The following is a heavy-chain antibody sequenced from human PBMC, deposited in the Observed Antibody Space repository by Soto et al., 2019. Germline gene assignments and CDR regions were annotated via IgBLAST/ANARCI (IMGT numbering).Heavy chain of an antibody. Sequence: QVQLVESGGGVVQPGRSLRLSCAASGFTFSSYAMHWVRQAPGKGLEWVAVISYDGSNKYYADSVKGRFTISRDNSKNTLYLQMNSLRAEDTAVYYCARGGYSYGYVGGAPKGPPARIDYWGQGTLVTVSS. CDR1: GFTFSSYA. CDR3: ARGGYSYGYVGGAPKGPPARIDY. CDR2: ISYDGSNK. J-gene: IGHJ4*02. V-gene: IGHV3-30-3*01. D-gene: IGHD5-18*01.